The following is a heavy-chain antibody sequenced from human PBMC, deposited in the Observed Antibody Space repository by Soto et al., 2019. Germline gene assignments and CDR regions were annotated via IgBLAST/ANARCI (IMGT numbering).Heavy chain of an antibody. J-gene: IGHJ2*01. CDR3: ARGLPLILRNWYFDL. CDR1: GGSFSGYY. V-gene: IGHV4-34*01. Sequence: QVQLQQWGAGLLKPSETLSLTCAVYGGSFSGYYWSWIRQPPGKGLEWIGEINHSGSTNYNPSLKSRVTISVDTSKNQFSLKLSSVTAADTAVYYCARGLPLILRNWYFDLWGCCTLVTVSS. CDR2: INHSGST. D-gene: IGHD3-16*01.